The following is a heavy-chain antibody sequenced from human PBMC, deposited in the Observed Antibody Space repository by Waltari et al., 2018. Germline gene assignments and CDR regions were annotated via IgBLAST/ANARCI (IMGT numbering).Heavy chain of an antibody. CDR2: ISAYNGNT. Sequence: QVQLVQSGAEVKKPGASVKVSCKASGYTFTSYGISWVRQAPGQGLEWMGWISAYNGNTNYAQKRQGRVTMTTDTSTSTAYMELRSLRSDDTAVYYCARGYYYDSSGSKPDTFDYWGQGTLVTVSS. J-gene: IGHJ4*02. CDR3: ARGYYYDSSGSKPDTFDY. CDR1: GYTFTSYG. D-gene: IGHD3-22*01. V-gene: IGHV1-18*01.